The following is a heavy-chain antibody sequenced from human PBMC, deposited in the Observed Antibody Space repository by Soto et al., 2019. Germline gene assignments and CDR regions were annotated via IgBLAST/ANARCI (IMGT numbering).Heavy chain of an antibody. Sequence: PSETLSLTCTVSGDSIGCVGYWSCIRQFPGRGLEWIGCISSSGSTYYNPALNNRISLSLDTSQNQFSLKLLSVTAADTAIYYCARSGVTGIVIPSHWFDPWGQGTLVTVSS. CDR1: GDSIGCVGY. D-gene: IGHD2-21*02. CDR2: ISSSGST. CDR3: ARSGVTGIVIPSHWFDP. V-gene: IGHV4-31*03. J-gene: IGHJ5*02.